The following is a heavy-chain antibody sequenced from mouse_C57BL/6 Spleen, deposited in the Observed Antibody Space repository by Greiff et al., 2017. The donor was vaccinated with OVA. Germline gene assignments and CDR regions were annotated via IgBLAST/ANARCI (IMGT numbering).Heavy chain of an antibody. V-gene: IGHV5-4*01. Sequence: DVKLVESGGGLVKPGGSLKLSCAASGFTFSSYAMSWVRQTPEKRLEWVATISDGGSYTYYPDNVKGRFTISRDNAKNNLYLQMSHLKSEDTAMYYCARDPRDYFDYWGQGTTLTVSS. CDR2: ISDGGSYT. J-gene: IGHJ2*01. CDR3: ARDPRDYFDY. CDR1: GFTFSSYA.